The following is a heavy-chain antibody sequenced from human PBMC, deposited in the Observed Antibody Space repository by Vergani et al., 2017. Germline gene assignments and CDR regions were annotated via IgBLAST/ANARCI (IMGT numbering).Heavy chain of an antibody. V-gene: IGHV3-49*04. CDR3: TRAAAGIWAGDY. J-gene: IGHJ4*02. CDR2: IRSKAYGGTT. D-gene: IGHD6-13*01. CDR1: GFTFSSYE. Sequence: EVQLVESGGGLVQPGGSLRLSCAASGFTFSSYEMNWVRQAPGKGLEWVGFIRSKAYGGTTEYAASVKGRFTISRDDSKSIAYLQMNSLKTEDTAVYYCTRAAAGIWAGDYWGQGTLVTVSS.